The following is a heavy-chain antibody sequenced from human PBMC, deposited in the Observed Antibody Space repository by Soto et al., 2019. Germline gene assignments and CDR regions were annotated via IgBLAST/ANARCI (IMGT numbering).Heavy chain of an antibody. CDR2: INHSGST. V-gene: IGHV4-34*01. D-gene: IGHD3-3*01. CDR3: ARGIRIFGVVIFYRGTSTVEPNFDY. J-gene: IGHJ4*02. Sequence: NPSETLSLTCAVYGGSFSGYYWSWIRQPPGKGLEWIGEINHSGSTNYNPSLKSRVTISVDTSKNQFSLKLSSVTAADTAVYYCARGIRIFGVVIFYRGTSTVEPNFDYWGQGTLVTVSS. CDR1: GGSFSGYY.